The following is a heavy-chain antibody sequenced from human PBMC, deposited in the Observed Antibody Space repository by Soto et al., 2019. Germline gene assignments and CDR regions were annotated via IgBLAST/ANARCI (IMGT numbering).Heavy chain of an antibody. V-gene: IGHV1-18*01. D-gene: IGHD3-10*01. CDR1: GYTFTSYG. CDR3: ARDLSYMNFDY. J-gene: IGHJ4*02. CDR2: INPYNGNT. Sequence: QVQLVQSGAEVKKPGASVKVSCKASGYTFTSYGISWVRQAPGQGLEWMGWINPYNGNTNYAQKVQGRVTMTTDTSTSTASMELRSLRSDDTAVYYCARDLSYMNFDYWGQGTLVTVSS.